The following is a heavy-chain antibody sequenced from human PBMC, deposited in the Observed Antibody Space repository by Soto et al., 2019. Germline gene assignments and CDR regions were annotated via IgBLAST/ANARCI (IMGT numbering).Heavy chain of an antibody. CDR2: ISSSSSYI. Sequence: EVQLVESGGGLVKPGGSLRLSCEASGFTFSSYNMNWVRQAPGKGLEWVSSISSSSSYIYYADSVKGRFTISRDNAKNSLDLQLNTLRAEDTAVYYCARQYCGGDCPTPWPSWGQGTLVTVSS. CDR1: GFTFSSYN. D-gene: IGHD2-21*02. CDR3: ARQYCGGDCPTPWPS. J-gene: IGHJ5*02. V-gene: IGHV3-21*01.